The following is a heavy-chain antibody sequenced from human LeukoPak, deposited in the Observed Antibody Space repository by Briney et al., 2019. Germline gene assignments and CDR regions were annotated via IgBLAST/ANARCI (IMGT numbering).Heavy chain of an antibody. Sequence: PGGSLRLSCAASGFTFSSYSMNWVRQAPGKGLEWVSSISSSSSYIHYADSVKGRFTISRDNAKNSLYLQMNSLRAEDTAVYYCAKDGYSYGTGDYMDVWGKGTTVTVSS. J-gene: IGHJ6*03. D-gene: IGHD5-18*01. CDR3: AKDGYSYGTGDYMDV. V-gene: IGHV3-21*04. CDR1: GFTFSSYS. CDR2: ISSSSSYI.